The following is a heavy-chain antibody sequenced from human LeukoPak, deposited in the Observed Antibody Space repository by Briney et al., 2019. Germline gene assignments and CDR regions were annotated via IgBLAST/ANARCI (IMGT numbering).Heavy chain of an antibody. J-gene: IGHJ4*02. CDR1: GFTFSSYG. D-gene: IGHD4-11*01. Sequence: PGGSLRLSCAASGFTFSSYGMHWVRQAPGKGLEWVAFIRYDGSNKYYADSVKGRFTISRDNSKNTLYLQMNSLRAEDTAVYYCAKDTIDYSQLGISLYFDYWGQGTLVTVSS. CDR2: IRYDGSNK. CDR3: AKDTIDYSQLGISLYFDY. V-gene: IGHV3-30*02.